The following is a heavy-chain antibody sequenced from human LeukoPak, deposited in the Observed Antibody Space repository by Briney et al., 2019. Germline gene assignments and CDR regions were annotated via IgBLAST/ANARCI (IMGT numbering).Heavy chain of an antibody. D-gene: IGHD5-18*01. CDR3: AKDHLQLGGYFDY. Sequence: GGSLRLSCAASGFTFSSYAMSWVRQAPGKGLEWVSAISGSGGSAYYADSVKGRFTISRDNSKNTLYLQMNSLRAEDTAVYYCAKDHLQLGGYFDYWGQGTLVTVSS. CDR1: GFTFSSYA. V-gene: IGHV3-23*01. J-gene: IGHJ4*02. CDR2: ISGSGGSA.